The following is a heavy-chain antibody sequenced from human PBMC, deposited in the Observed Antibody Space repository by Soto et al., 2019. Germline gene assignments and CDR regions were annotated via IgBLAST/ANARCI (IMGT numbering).Heavy chain of an antibody. Sequence: GGSLRLSCAASGFTFSSYAMSWVRQAPGKGLEWVLGISGSGDTKYYADSVKGRFTISRDNSKNTLYLQMSSLRAEDTAVYYCAKDYGDYVGYFDPWGQGTLVTVSS. J-gene: IGHJ5*02. V-gene: IGHV3-23*01. CDR1: GFTFSSYA. D-gene: IGHD4-17*01. CDR3: AKDYGDYVGYFDP. CDR2: ISGSGDTK.